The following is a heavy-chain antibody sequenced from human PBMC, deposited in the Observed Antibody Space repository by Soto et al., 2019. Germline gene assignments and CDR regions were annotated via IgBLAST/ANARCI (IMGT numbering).Heavy chain of an antibody. CDR1: GFTFSSYA. V-gene: IGHV3-23*01. CDR2: ISGSGGST. J-gene: IGHJ6*03. Sequence: GGSLRLSCAASGFTFSSYAMSWVRQAPGKGLEWVSAISGSGGSTYYADSVKGRFTISRDNSKNTLYLQMNSLRAEDTAVYYCAKGSTQVDYYYYYYMDVWGKGTTVTVSS. CDR3: AKGSTQVDYYYYYYMDV. D-gene: IGHD2-15*01.